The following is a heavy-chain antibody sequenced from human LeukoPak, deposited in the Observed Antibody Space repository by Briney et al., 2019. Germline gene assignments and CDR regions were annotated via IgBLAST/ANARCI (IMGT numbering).Heavy chain of an antibody. D-gene: IGHD3-10*01. CDR3: ARTDYGSGNGMDV. J-gene: IGHJ6*04. CDR2: IIPIFGTA. V-gene: IGHV1-69*06. CDR1: GGTFSSYA. Sequence: GASVKVSRKASGGTFSSYAISWVRQAPGQGLEWMGRIIPIFGTANYAQKFQGRVTITADKSTSTAYMELSSLRSEDTAVYYCARTDYGSGNGMDVWGKGTTVTVSS.